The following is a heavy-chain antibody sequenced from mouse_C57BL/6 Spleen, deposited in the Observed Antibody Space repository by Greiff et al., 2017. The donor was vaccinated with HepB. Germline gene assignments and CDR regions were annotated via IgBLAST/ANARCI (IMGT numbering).Heavy chain of an antibody. CDR1: GFTFSSYA. Sequence: EVMLVESGEGLVKPGGSLKLSCAASGFTFSSYAMSWVRQTPEKRLEWVAYISSGGDYIYYADTVKGRFTISRDNARNTLYLQMSSLKSEDTAMYYCTRARRGGTTVGYFDYWGQGTTLTVSS. CDR3: TRARRGGTTVGYFDY. V-gene: IGHV5-9-1*02. CDR2: ISSGGDYI. J-gene: IGHJ2*01. D-gene: IGHD1-1*01.